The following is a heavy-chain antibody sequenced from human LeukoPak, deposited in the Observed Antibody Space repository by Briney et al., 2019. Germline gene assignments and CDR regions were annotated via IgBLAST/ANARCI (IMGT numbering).Heavy chain of an antibody. CDR3: ANLFLGTVYGMDV. CDR2: IWYDRSNK. CDR1: GFTFSSYG. D-gene: IGHD2-8*02. Sequence: GGSLRLSCAASGFTFSSYGMHWVRQAPGKGLEWAAVIWYDRSNKYYADSVKGRFTISRDNSKNTLYLQMNSLRAEDTAVYYCANLFLGTVYGMDVWGQGTTVTVSS. J-gene: IGHJ6*02. V-gene: IGHV3-30*02.